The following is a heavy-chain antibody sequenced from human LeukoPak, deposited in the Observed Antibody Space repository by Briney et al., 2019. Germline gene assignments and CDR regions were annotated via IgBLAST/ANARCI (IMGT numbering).Heavy chain of an antibody. V-gene: IGHV4-34*01. CDR1: GGSFSGYY. J-gene: IGHJ4*02. CDR3: ARGHLDY. CDR2: INHSGST. Sequence: SETLSLTCAVYGGSFSGYYWSWIRQPPGKGLEWIGEINHSGSTNYNPSLKSRVTLPVDTSKNQYSLKLSSVTAADTAVYYCARGHLDYWGQGTLVTVSS.